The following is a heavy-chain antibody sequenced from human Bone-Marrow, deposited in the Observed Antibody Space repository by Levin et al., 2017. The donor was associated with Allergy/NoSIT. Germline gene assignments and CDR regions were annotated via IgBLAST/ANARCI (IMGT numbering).Heavy chain of an antibody. CDR3: ARERPDYSGSGGRYGMDV. Sequence: AGGSLRLSCTVSGDSIGGYYWAWTRQPPGKGLEWIGYIYNSGHSNYNASLKSRVTMSVDASQNQFSLILPSVTAADTAVYYGARERPDYSGSGGRYGMDVWDQGTTVVVSS. CDR1: GDSIGGYY. CDR2: IYNSGHS. D-gene: IGHD3-9*01. J-gene: IGHJ6*02. V-gene: IGHV4-59*12.